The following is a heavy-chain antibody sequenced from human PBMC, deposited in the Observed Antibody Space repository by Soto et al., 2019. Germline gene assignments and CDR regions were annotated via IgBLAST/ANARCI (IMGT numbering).Heavy chain of an antibody. CDR2: IDPSDSYT. V-gene: IGHV5-10-1*01. CDR3: ARRYCSSTTCPRNYYAMDV. J-gene: IGHJ6*02. D-gene: IGHD2-2*01. CDR1: GYIFTIYW. Sequence: GESLKISCKGSGYIFTIYWISWELQRPWKGLEWMGRIDPSDSYTNYSQSFQGHVTMSNDTSMSTAYLQWSSLKASDTAMYYCARRYCSSTTCPRNYYAMDVWGQGTTVTVSS.